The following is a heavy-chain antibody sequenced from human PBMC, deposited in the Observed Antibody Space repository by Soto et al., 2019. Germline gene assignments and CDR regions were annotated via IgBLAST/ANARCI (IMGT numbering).Heavy chain of an antibody. CDR2: VYYSGST. CDR3: ASNGSGSRPYYYYYYGMDV. Sequence: PSETLSLTCDVSGGSIDNSHSFWGWVRQPPGRGLEFLGSVYYSGSTNYNPSLKSRVTISVDTSKNQFSLKLSSVTAADTAVYYCASNGSGSRPYYYYYYGMDVWGQGTTVTVSS. J-gene: IGHJ6*02. D-gene: IGHD3-10*01. CDR1: GGSIDNSHSF. V-gene: IGHV4-39*07.